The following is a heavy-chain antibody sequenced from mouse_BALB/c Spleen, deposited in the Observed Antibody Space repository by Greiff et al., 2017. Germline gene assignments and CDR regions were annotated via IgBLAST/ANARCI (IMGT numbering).Heavy chain of an antibody. Sequence: DVHLVESGGGLVKPGGSLKLSCAASGFTFSSYTMSWVRQTPEKRLEWVATISSGGSYTYYPDSVKGRFTISRDNAKNTLYLQMSSLKSEDTAMYYCTRDYGKNYAMDYWGQGTSVTVSS. V-gene: IGHV5-6-4*01. D-gene: IGHD2-1*01. CDR3: TRDYGKNYAMDY. CDR1: GFTFSSYT. CDR2: ISSGGSYT. J-gene: IGHJ4*01.